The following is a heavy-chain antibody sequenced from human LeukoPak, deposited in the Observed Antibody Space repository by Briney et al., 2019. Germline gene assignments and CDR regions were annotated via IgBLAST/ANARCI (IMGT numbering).Heavy chain of an antibody. CDR3: ARDRSSGWYREFDY. Sequence: PSETLSLTCTVSGGSISSYYWSWIRQPPGKGLEWIGYIYYSGSTNYNPSLKSRVTISVDTSKNQFSLKLSSVTAADTAVYYCARDRSSGWYREFDYWGQGTLVTVSS. CDR2: IYYSGST. CDR1: GGSISSYY. J-gene: IGHJ4*02. D-gene: IGHD6-19*01. V-gene: IGHV4-59*01.